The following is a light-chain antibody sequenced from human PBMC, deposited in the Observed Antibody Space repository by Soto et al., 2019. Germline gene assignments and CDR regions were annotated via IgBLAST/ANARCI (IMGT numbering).Light chain of an antibody. CDR1: SRDIGNYNL. CDR2: DVT. V-gene: IGLV2-23*02. CDR3: CSYAGANWV. Sequence: QSVLTQPASVSGSPGQSITMSCTGTSRDIGNYNLVSWYQHHPGKAPKLIISDVTKRPSGVSDRFSSSKSGDTASLTISGLQTEDEADYSCCSYAGANWVFGGGTKVTVL. J-gene: IGLJ3*02.